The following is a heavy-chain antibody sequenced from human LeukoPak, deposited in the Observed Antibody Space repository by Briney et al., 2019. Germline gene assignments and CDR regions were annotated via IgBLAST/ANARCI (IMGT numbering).Heavy chain of an antibody. V-gene: IGHV3-48*03. CDR2: ISSSGSTI. CDR3: ARMKGDYGYYYMDV. CDR1: GFTFSSYE. Sequence: GGSLRLSCAASGFTFSSYEMNWVRQAPGKGLEWVSYISSSGSTIYYADSVKGRFTISRDNAKNSLYLHMNSLRAEDTAVYYCARMKGDYGYYYMDVWGKGTTVTISS. J-gene: IGHJ6*03.